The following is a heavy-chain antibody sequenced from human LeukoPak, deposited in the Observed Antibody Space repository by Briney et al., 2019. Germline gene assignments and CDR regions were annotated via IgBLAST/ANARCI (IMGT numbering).Heavy chain of an antibody. V-gene: IGHV3-15*01. CDR2: IKSKNDGGTT. J-gene: IGHJ4*02. D-gene: IGHD3-9*01. Sequence: GGALLLSCAAPGFPFSNGWMSWGRPAPGKGLEGVCRIKSKNDGGTTDYAAPVKGRFTISRDDSKNTLYLQMNSLKTEDTAVYYCTTVGYVLRYFDWLGFDYWGQGTLVTVSS. CDR1: GFPFSNGW. CDR3: TTVGYVLRYFDWLGFDY.